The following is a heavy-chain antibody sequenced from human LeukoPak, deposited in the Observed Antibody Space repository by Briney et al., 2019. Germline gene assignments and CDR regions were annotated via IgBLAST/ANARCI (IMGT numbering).Heavy chain of an antibody. D-gene: IGHD4-11*01. J-gene: IGHJ6*02. Sequence: SGGSLRLSCTASEFTFSVYTMNWVRQAPGKGLEWVSSISPSSSSIYYADSVRGRFTVSRDNAKKSLSLQMNSLRVEDTAIYYCAREDSNYVPYYYHYYGMDVWGQGTTVTVSS. CDR1: EFTFSVYT. CDR3: AREDSNYVPYYYHYYGMDV. CDR2: ISPSSSSI. V-gene: IGHV3-21*01.